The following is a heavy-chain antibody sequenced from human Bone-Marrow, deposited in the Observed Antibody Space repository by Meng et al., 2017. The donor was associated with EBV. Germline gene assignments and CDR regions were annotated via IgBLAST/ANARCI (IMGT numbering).Heavy chain of an antibody. V-gene: IGHV4-34*01. CDR3: ARGDLTDAFDI. CDR1: GGSFNGYY. Sequence: QVLLQQGGAGLLKPSETLSLPCAGYGGSFNGYYWTWIRQPPGKGLEWIGEINHRGNSYHNPSLKSRVTISVDTSKNQFSLRLSSVTAADTAVYYCARGDLTDAFDIWGQGTMVTVSS. J-gene: IGHJ3*02. CDR2: INHRGNS.